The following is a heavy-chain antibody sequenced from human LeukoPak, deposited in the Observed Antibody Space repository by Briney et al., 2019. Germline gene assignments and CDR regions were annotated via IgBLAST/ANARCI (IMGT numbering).Heavy chain of an antibody. V-gene: IGHV3-11*01. CDR1: GFTFSDYY. Sequence: GVLRLSCAASGFTFSDYYMSWIRQAPGKGLEWVSYISSSGSTIYYADSVKGRFAISRDNAKNSLYLQMNSLRAEDTAVYYCARVSDFWYLVYWGQGTLVTVSS. CDR2: ISSSGSTI. J-gene: IGHJ4*02. D-gene: IGHD3/OR15-3a*01. CDR3: ARVSDFWYLVY.